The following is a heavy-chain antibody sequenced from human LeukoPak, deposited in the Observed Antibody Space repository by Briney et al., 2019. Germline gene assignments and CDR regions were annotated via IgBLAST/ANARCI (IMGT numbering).Heavy chain of an antibody. CDR2: ISGSGVST. CDR3: AKDYRYCTGTSCYGDDAFDI. J-gene: IGHJ3*02. D-gene: IGHD2-2*01. Sequence: GGSLRLSCAASGFTFSSYAMTWVRQAPGKGLDWVSAISGSGVSTYYADSVKGRFTISRDNSKNTLYLQMSSLRAEDTAVYYCAKDYRYCTGTSCYGDDAFDIWGQGTMVTVSS. CDR1: GFTFSSYA. V-gene: IGHV3-23*01.